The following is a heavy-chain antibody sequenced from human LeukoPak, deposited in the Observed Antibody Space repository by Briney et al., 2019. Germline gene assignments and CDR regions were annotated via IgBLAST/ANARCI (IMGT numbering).Heavy chain of an antibody. CDR1: GFTVSSNY. V-gene: IGHV3-23*01. Sequence: GGSLRLSCAASGFTVSSNYMSWVRQAPGKGLEWVSAISGSGGSTYYADSVKGRFTISRDNSKNTLYLQMNSLRAEDTAVYYCAKGPTIFGVAQEYDYWGQGTLVTVSS. CDR2: ISGSGGST. CDR3: AKGPTIFGVAQEYDY. D-gene: IGHD3-3*01. J-gene: IGHJ4*02.